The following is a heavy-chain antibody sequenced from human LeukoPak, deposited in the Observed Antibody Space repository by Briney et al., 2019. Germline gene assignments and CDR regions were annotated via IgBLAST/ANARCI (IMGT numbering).Heavy chain of an antibody. CDR2: IYYSGST. V-gene: IGHV4-39*01. CDR1: GGSISSSSYY. D-gene: IGHD1-26*01. CDR3: SLYSGSYYELDY. J-gene: IGHJ4*02. Sequence: SGTLSLTCTVSGGSISSSSYYWGWIRQPPGKGLEWIGSIYYSGSTYYNPSLKSRVTISVDTSKNQFSLKLSSVTAADTAVYYCSLYSGSYYELDYWGQGTLVTVSS.